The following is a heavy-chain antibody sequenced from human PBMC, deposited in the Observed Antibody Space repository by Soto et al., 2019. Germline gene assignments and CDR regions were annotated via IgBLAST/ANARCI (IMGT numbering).Heavy chain of an antibody. J-gene: IGHJ4*02. V-gene: IGHV3-9*01. CDR1: VFTFDDYA. D-gene: IGHD3-10*01. CDR2: ISWNSGSI. Sequence: GWSLRLSCASSVFTFDDYAMHWVRQAPGKGLEWVSGISWNSGSIVYADSLKGRFTISRDNAKNSLYLQMNSLRAEDTALYYCAKDMPPLMIRGKFDSWGQGTLVTVSS. CDR3: AKDMPPLMIRGKFDS.